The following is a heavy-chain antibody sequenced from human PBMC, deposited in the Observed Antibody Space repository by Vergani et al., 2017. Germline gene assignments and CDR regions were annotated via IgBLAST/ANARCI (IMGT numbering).Heavy chain of an antibody. V-gene: IGHV4-59*11. CDR3: ATDTHSGQRADR. J-gene: IGHJ5*02. CDR2: IHYSENT. D-gene: IGHD6-19*01. CDR1: FDSIRNLY. Sequence: QVQLQESGPGLVKSSETLSLTCSVSFDSIRNLYCNWIRQPPGKGLEWIGSIHYSENTNYNPSLKTRVTISLDTSKNPFSLTLTSVTAADTAVYYCATDTHSGQRADRWGQGILVTVTS.